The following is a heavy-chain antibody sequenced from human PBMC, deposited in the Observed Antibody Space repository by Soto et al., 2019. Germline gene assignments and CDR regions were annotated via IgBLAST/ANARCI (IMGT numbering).Heavy chain of an antibody. V-gene: IGHV4-59*08. D-gene: IGHD1-1*01. CDR3: ARRYGYSFDY. CDR2: IYYSGNT. Sequence: QVQLQESGPGLVKPSETLSLTCTVSGGSISSYYWSWIRQPPGKGLEWIGYIYYSGNTNYNPSLKSRVTISVHTSKIQFSLKLSSVTAADTAVYYCARRYGYSFDYWGQGTLVTVSS. J-gene: IGHJ4*02. CDR1: GGSISSYY.